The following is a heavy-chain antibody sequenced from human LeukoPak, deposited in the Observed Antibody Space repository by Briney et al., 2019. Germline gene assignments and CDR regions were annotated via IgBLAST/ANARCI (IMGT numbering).Heavy chain of an antibody. CDR1: GFTFSNYG. J-gene: IGHJ1*01. D-gene: IGHD3-22*01. CDR2: IWYDGSNK. Sequence: PGGSLRLSCAASGFTFSNYGMHWVRQAPGKGLEWVAGIWYDGSNKDYADPVKGRFTISRDNSKNTLYLQMNSLRAEDTAVYYCAKGYYDSSAQGWYFQHWGQGTLVTVSS. V-gene: IGHV3-33*06. CDR3: AKGYYDSSAQGWYFQH.